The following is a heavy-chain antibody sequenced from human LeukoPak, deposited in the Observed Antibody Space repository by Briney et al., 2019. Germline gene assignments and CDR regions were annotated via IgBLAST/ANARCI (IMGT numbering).Heavy chain of an antibody. J-gene: IGHJ6*03. CDR2: INPNSGGT. CDR3: ARDLGDRVVAPYYYYYMDV. V-gene: IGHV1-2*02. CDR1: GYTFTGYY. D-gene: IGHD1-26*01. Sequence: ASVKVSCKASGYTFTGYYMHWVRQAPGQGLEWMGWINPNSGGTNYAQKFQGRVTMTRDTSISTAYMELSRLRSDDTAVYYCARDLGDRVVAPYYYYYMDVWGKGTTVTVSS.